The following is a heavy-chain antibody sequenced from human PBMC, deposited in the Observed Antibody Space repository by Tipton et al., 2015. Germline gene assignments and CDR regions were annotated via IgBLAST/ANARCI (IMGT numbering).Heavy chain of an antibody. D-gene: IGHD2-21*02. CDR3: ARGCGGNCYDAVSATYSYSGMDV. V-gene: IGHV4-61*01. Sequence: LRLSCTVSGGSVNGANYYWSWIRQPPGKGLEWIGYISYSGSTHYNPSLESRVAISVDTSKNQFSLTLKSVTAADTAVYYCARGCGGNCYDAVSATYSYSGMDVWGQGTTVTVSS. CDR2: ISYSGST. CDR1: GGSVNGANYY. J-gene: IGHJ6*02.